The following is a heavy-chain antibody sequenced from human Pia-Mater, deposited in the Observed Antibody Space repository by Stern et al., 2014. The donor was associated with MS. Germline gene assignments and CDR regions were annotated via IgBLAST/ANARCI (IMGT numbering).Heavy chain of an antibody. V-gene: IGHV7-4-1*02. CDR2: INTHTGEP. Sequence: LVQSGASVKVSCKGSGYTFTNYALNWVRQAPGQGLEWVGWINTHTGEPTYAQDFTGRFVFSLDTSVSTAYLQISGLKADDTAVYYCARQDSNYIFDYWGQGTLVTVSS. CDR3: ARQDSNYIFDY. CDR1: GYTFTNYA. J-gene: IGHJ4*02. D-gene: IGHD4-11*01.